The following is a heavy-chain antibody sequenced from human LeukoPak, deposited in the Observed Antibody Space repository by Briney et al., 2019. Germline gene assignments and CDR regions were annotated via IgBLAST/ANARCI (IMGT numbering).Heavy chain of an antibody. J-gene: IGHJ4*02. CDR2: INHSGST. CDR1: GGSFSGYY. V-gene: IGHV4-34*01. D-gene: IGHD3-3*01. Sequence: PSETLSLTRAVYGGSFSGYYWSWIRQPPGKGLEWIGEINHSGSTNYNPSLKSRVTISVDTSKNQFSLKLSSVTAADTAVYYCARGALRFSDRTAYWGQGTLVTVSS. CDR3: ARGALRFSDRTAY.